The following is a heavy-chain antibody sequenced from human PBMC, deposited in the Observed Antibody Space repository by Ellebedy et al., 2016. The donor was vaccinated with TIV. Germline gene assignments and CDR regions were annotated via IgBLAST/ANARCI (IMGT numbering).Heavy chain of an antibody. V-gene: IGHV4-30-4*01. CDR1: GGSISSGDYY. Sequence: SETLSLTCTVSGGSISSGDYYWSWIRQPPGKGLEWLGYIYYSGSTYYNPSLKSRVTISVDTSKNQFSLKLSSVTAADTAVYYCARDVVDHPHYDSNVQGGYYYGMDVWGQGTTVTVSS. CDR2: IYYSGST. J-gene: IGHJ6*02. D-gene: IGHD3-22*01. CDR3: ARDVVDHPHYDSNVQGGYYYGMDV.